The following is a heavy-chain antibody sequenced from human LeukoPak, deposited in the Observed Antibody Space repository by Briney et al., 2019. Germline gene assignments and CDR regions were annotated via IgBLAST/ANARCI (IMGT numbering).Heavy chain of an antibody. CDR2: IKEDGSEK. CDR3: ARDVVGGIGFDI. CDR1: GFTFSIYW. V-gene: IGHV3-7*04. Sequence: GGSLRLFCAVLGFTFSIYWMRWVRQAPGKALEWVANIKEDGSEKYYVDSVKGRFTISRDNAKNSLYLQMNSLRAEDTAVYYCARDVVGGIGFDIWGQGTMVTVSS. D-gene: IGHD6-13*01. J-gene: IGHJ3*02.